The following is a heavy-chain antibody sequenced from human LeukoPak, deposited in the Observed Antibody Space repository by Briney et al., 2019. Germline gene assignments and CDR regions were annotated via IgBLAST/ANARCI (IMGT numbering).Heavy chain of an antibody. CDR1: GGSISTSNYY. Sequence: SETLSLTCTVSGGSISTSNYYWGWIRQPPGKGLEWIGNIFYSGSTYYNPSLKSRVTISVDTSKNQFSLKLSSVTAADTAVYYCAREWELSRGPFDYWGQGTLVTVSS. D-gene: IGHD1-26*01. J-gene: IGHJ4*02. CDR3: AREWELSRGPFDY. V-gene: IGHV4-39*07. CDR2: IFYSGST.